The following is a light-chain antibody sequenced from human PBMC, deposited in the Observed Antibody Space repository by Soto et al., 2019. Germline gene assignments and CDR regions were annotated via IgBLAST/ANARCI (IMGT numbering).Light chain of an antibody. V-gene: IGKV1-5*01. Sequence: DIQMTQSPSTLSASVGDRVTITCRASQTVERWLAWYQQKPGKAPNLVISDVSSLERGVPSRFSGSGSGTEFTLAISTLEPEDLATYYCQQSYNAPPTFGQGTKVDI. CDR1: QTVERW. J-gene: IGKJ1*01. CDR2: DVS. CDR3: QQSYNAPPT.